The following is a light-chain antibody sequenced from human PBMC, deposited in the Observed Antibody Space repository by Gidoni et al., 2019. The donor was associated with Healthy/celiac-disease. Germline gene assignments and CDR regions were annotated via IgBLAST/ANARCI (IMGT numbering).Light chain of an antibody. CDR1: QSVLYSSNNKNY. Sequence: DIVMTQSPDSLAVSLGERATINCKSSQSVLYSSNNKNYLAWYQQKPGPPPKLLIYWASTRESGVPDRFSGSGSGTDFTLTISSLQAEDVAVYYCQQYYSTPRTFGQXTKLEIK. CDR3: QQYYSTPRT. CDR2: WAS. J-gene: IGKJ2*01. V-gene: IGKV4-1*01.